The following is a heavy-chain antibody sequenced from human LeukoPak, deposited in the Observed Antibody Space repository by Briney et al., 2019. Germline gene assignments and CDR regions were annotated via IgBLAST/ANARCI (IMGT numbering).Heavy chain of an antibody. CDR3: ARHDCSSTSCSYLP. Sequence: PSETLSLTCSVSGGSISSSSYYWGWIRQAPGRGLEWIGSIYYSGSTYYNPSLKSRVTISVDTSKNQFSLRLSSVTAADTAVYYCARHDCSSTSCSYLPWGQGTLVTVSS. D-gene: IGHD2-2*01. CDR1: GGSISSSSYY. CDR2: IYYSGST. V-gene: IGHV4-39*01. J-gene: IGHJ5*02.